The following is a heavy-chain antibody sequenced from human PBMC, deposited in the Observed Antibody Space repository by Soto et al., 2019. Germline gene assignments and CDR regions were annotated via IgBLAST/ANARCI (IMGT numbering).Heavy chain of an antibody. D-gene: IGHD3-22*01. CDR2: SWYDESNE. CDR1: GFSFGTYF. Sequence: PGGSLRLSCAASGFSFGTYFMHWVRQAPGKGLEWVAVSWYDESNEWYADSVKGRFTISRDNSKNTLYLQMNSLKTEDTAVYYCTRPSEDRSGYDWFFDLWGRGTLVTVSS. CDR3: TRPSEDRSGYDWFFDL. J-gene: IGHJ2*01. V-gene: IGHV3-33*01.